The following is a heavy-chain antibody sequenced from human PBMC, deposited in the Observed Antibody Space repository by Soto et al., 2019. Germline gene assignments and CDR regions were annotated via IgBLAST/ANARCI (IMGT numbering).Heavy chain of an antibody. V-gene: IGHV1-18*01. D-gene: IGHD5-18*01. CDR1: GYTFTSYG. CDR2: INAYNGNT. CDR3: ARDVGYGLIDY. Sequence: QVQLVQSGAEVKKPGASVKVSCKASGYTFTSYGISWVRQAPGQGLEWMGWINAYNGNTNYAQKLQGRVTMTTDTSTDTAYKELRSLTSDDTAVYYCARDVGYGLIDYWGQGTLVTVSS. J-gene: IGHJ4*02.